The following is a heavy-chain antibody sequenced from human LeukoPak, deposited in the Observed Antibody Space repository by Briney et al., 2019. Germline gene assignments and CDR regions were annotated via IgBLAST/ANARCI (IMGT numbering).Heavy chain of an antibody. J-gene: IGHJ4*02. CDR2: FYYSGNT. CDR3: ARHLEANWNLDY. D-gene: IGHD1-1*01. CDR1: GGSISSGSYY. V-gene: IGHV4-39*01. Sequence: SQTLSLTCTVSGGSISSGSYYWGWIRQPPGKGLEWIGSFYYSGNTYYNPSLKSRVTISVDTSKNQFSLKLSSVTAADTAVYYCARHLEANWNLDYWGQGTLVTVSS.